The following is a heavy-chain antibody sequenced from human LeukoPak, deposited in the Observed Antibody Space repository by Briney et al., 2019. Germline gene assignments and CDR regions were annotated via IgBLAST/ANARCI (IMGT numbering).Heavy chain of an antibody. CDR3: ATHGRAYYFDY. Sequence: PSQTLSLTCTVSGASISSGGYYWSWIRQHPGKGLEWIGYISYSGSTYYNPSLKSRVSISVDTSKNQFSLKLSSVPAADTAFYYCATHGRAYYFDYWGQGTLVTVSS. CDR1: GASISSGGYY. V-gene: IGHV4-31*03. D-gene: IGHD1-26*01. J-gene: IGHJ4*02. CDR2: ISYSGST.